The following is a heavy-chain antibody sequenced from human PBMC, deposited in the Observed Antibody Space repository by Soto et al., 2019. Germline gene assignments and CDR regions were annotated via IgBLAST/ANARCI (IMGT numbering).Heavy chain of an antibody. D-gene: IGHD5-12*01. J-gene: IGHJ5*02. CDR2: IYYSGST. Sequence: QLQLQESGPGLVKPSETLSLTCTVSGGSISSSSYYWGWIRQPPGKGLEWIGSIYYSGSTYYKPSLKSRVTISVDTSKNQFSLKLSSVTAADTAVYYCARHPVDIVATITRWFDPWGQGTLVTVSS. V-gene: IGHV4-39*01. CDR3: ARHPVDIVATITRWFDP. CDR1: GGSISSSSYY.